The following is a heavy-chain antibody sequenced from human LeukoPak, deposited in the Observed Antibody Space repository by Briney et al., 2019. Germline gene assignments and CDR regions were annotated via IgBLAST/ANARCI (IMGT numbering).Heavy chain of an antibody. CDR2: INYSGST. CDR3: ARGYAGATTFDY. V-gene: IGHV4-59*01. J-gene: IGHJ4*02. Sequence: SETLSLACTVSGGSISSYYWSWIRQPPGKGLEWIGYINYSGSTKYNPSLKSRVTISVDTSKNQFSLKLSSVTAADTAVYYCARGYAGATTFDYWGQGTLVTVSS. D-gene: IGHD1-26*01. CDR1: GGSISSYY.